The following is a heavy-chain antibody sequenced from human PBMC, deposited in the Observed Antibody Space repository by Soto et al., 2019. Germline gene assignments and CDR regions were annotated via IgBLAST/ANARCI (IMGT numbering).Heavy chain of an antibody. V-gene: IGHV4-34*01. Sequence: QVQLQQWGAGLLKPSETLSLTCAVYGGSFSGYYWSWIRQPPGKGLEWIGEINHSGSTNYNPSLKRRVTISVDTSKKQFSLKLSYVTAADTAVYYCARGHPINQYSGYDLMGGFDYWGQGTLVTVSS. CDR3: ARGHPINQYSGYDLMGGFDY. D-gene: IGHD5-12*01. CDR1: GGSFSGYY. CDR2: INHSGST. J-gene: IGHJ4*02.